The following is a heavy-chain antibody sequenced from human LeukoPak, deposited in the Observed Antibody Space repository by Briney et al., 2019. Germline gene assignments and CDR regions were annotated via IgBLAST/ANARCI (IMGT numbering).Heavy chain of an antibody. CDR3: ARGVVAVAGRTFDF. J-gene: IGHJ4*02. CDR2: IYPSGTT. D-gene: IGHD6-13*01. CDR1: GYSISSGYY. V-gene: IGHV4-38-2*02. Sequence: ASETLSLTCTVSGYSISSGYYWGWIRQPPGKGLEWIGNIYPSGTTYYNPSLKTRVTISLDTSQNQFSLKLSSLTAADTAVYYCARGVVAVAGRTFDFWGQGTLVTVSS.